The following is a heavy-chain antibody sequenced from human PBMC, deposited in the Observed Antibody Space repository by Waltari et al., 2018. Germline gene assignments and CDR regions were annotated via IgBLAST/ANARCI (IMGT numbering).Heavy chain of an antibody. CDR2: CRPSGART. D-gene: IGHD3-16*01. CDR3: ATFVSGSFTFPDY. J-gene: IGHJ4*02. V-gene: IGHV1-46*03. CDR1: GFTFRNYY. Sequence: QFQLVQSGAEVKKPGASVKVSCEASGFTFRNYYVHWVRQAPGQGLEWMALCRPSGARTRYAEKFQGRFTLTRDTSTSTVYRDLSSLRSEDTAVYYCATFVSGSFTFPDYWGQGTLVTVSS.